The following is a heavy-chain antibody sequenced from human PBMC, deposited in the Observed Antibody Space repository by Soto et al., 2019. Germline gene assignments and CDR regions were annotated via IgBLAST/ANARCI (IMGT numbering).Heavy chain of an antibody. D-gene: IGHD3-22*01. CDR2: MSYDGSHK. V-gene: IGHV3-30*18. J-gene: IGHJ5*02. CDR3: AKDPNESSVSINWFDP. CDR1: GFTFSSYG. Sequence: QVQLVESGGGVVQPGRSLRLSCEASGFTFSSYGMHWVRQAPGKGLEWLAVMSYDGSHKQYGDSVKGRFTISRDNSKNTLYLQMNSLRTAETAVSYGAKDPNESSVSINWFDPWGPGTLVTVSS.